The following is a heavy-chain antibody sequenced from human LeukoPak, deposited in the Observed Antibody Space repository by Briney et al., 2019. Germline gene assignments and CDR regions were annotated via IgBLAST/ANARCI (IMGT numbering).Heavy chain of an antibody. V-gene: IGHV3-15*01. D-gene: IGHD2-8*01. CDR1: GFTFSNAW. J-gene: IGHJ4*02. CDR3: TTGPPYCTNGVCYWY. CDR2: IKSKTDGGTT. Sequence: GSLRLSCAASGFTFSNAWMSWVRQAPGKGLEWVGRIKSKTDGGTTDYAAPVKGRFTISRDDSKNTLYLQMNSLKTEDTAVYYCTTGPPYCTNGVCYWYWGQGTLVTVSS.